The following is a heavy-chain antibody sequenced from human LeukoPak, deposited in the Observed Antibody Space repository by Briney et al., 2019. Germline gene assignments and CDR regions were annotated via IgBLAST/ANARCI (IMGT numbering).Heavy chain of an antibody. Sequence: GGTLRLSCAASGFTFSNHGMNWVRQAPGKGLEWLSGISPRGGGTYYADSVKGRFTISRDYSKNTLSLQMNSLRVEDTAVYYCARDLAWGAFDYWGQGTLVTVSS. V-gene: IGHV3-23*01. J-gene: IGHJ4*02. D-gene: IGHD7-27*01. CDR3: ARDLAWGAFDY. CDR2: ISPRGGGT. CDR1: GFTFSNHG.